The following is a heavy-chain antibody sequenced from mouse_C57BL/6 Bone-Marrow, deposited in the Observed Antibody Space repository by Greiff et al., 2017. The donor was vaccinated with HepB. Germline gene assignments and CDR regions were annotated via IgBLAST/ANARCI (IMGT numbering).Heavy chain of an antibody. V-gene: IGHV2-2*01. D-gene: IGHD2-10*01. Sequence: VQLVESGPGLVQPSQSLSITCTVSGFSLTSYGVHWVRQSPGKGLEWLGVIWSGGSTDYNAAFISRLSISKDNSKSQVFFKMNSLQADDTAIYYCAGSLLPAWFAYWGQGTLVTVSA. CDR1: GFSLTSYG. J-gene: IGHJ3*01. CDR2: IWSGGST. CDR3: AGSLLPAWFAY.